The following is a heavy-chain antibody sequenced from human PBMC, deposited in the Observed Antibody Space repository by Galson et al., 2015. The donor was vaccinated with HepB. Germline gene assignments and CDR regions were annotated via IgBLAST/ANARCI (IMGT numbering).Heavy chain of an antibody. CDR1: GFTVSTNY. D-gene: IGHD2-2*01. V-gene: IGHV3-66*02. CDR3: GTGCTITSCHEYYYYGVDV. J-gene: IGHJ6*02. CDR2: IYSGGTT. Sequence: SLRLSCAASGFTVSTNYMSWVRQAPGKGLEWVSVIYSGGTTYYADSVKGRFTISRDNSKNTLYLQMNSLRAEDTAVYYCGTGCTITSCHEYYYYGVDVWGQGTTVTVSS.